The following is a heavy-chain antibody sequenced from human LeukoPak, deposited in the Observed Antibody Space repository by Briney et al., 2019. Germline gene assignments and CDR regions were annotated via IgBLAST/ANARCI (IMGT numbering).Heavy chain of an antibody. Sequence: GGSLRLSCAASGFTFSSYSMNWVRQAPGKGLEWVSSISSSSSYIYYADSVKGRFTISGDNAKNSLYLQMNSLRAEDTAVYYCARQTTVDAFDIWGQGTMVTVSS. CDR1: GFTFSSYS. V-gene: IGHV3-21*01. D-gene: IGHD4-17*01. CDR2: ISSSSSYI. J-gene: IGHJ3*02. CDR3: ARQTTVDAFDI.